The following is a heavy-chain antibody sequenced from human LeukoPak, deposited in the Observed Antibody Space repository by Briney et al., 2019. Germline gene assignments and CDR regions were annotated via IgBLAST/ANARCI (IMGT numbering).Heavy chain of an antibody. CDR1: GFTFSNYW. CDR2: IKQDGSEK. J-gene: IGHJ4*02. CDR3: ASGGDSSSWYWFDY. Sequence: PGGSLRLSCAASGFTFSNYWMSWVRQAPGKGLEWVANIKQDGSEKYYVDSVKGRFTISRDNAKNSLYLQMNSLRAEDTAVYYCASGGDSSSWYWFDYWGQGTLVTVSS. D-gene: IGHD6-13*01. V-gene: IGHV3-7*05.